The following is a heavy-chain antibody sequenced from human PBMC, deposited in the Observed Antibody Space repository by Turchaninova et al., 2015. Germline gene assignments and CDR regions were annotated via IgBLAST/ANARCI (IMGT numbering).Heavy chain of an antibody. CDR3: ARMPSSTIQDYYYGLDV. V-gene: IGHV2-26*01. D-gene: IGHD5/OR15-5a*01. J-gene: IGHJ6*02. CDR2: TFSNDQT. CDR1: VFSHSNAKMG. Sequence: QVTLKESGPFLVKPPETLTLTCTASVFSHSNAKMGVSWIRQPPGKALEWLAHTFSNDQTSYSHSLESRLTISKDTSKSQVVLTMTNMDPVDTGTYYCARMPSSTIQDYYYGLDVWGQGTTVTVSS.